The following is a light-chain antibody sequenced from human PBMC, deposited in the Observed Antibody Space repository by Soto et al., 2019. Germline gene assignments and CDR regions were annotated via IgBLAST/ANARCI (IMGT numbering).Light chain of an antibody. J-gene: IGLJ2*01. CDR3: SSYAGSSIPVA. CDR1: SSDVGGYNF. CDR2: DVT. V-gene: IGLV2-8*01. Sequence: QSVLTQPPSASGSPGQSVTISCTGASSDVGGYNFVSWYQHHPGKAPRLMIYDVTQRPSGVPDRFSGSKSGNTASLTVSGLQVDDEAYYYCSSYAGSSIPVAFGGGTKLTVL.